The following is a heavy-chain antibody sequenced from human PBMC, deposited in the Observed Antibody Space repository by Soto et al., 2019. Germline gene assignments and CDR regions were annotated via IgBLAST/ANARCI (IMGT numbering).Heavy chain of an antibody. V-gene: IGHV5-51*01. CDR1: GYSFTSYW. D-gene: IGHD6-13*01. CDR2: IYPGESDT. J-gene: IGHJ4*02. CDR3: ARRDIAAHYYFDY. Sequence: PGESLKISCKGSGYSFTSYWIRWVRLMPGKGLKWMGIIYPGESDTRYSPSFQGQVTISADNAISTAYLQWSSLKASDTSMYYCARRDIAAHYYFDYWGQGTLVTVSS.